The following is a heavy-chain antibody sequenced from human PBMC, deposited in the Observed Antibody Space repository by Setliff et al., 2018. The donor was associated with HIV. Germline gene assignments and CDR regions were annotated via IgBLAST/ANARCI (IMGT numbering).Heavy chain of an antibody. V-gene: IGHV4-4*09. CDR3: ARSPRIGVAGEFEY. CDR1: GGSISSYY. Sequence: PSETLSLTCTVSGGSISSYYWSWMRQPPGKGLEWIGYIFTSGSTNYNPSLKSRVTISVDTSKNQFSLKVNSVTAADTAVYYCARSPRIGVAGEFEYWGQGTLVTVSS. D-gene: IGHD6-19*01. J-gene: IGHJ4*02. CDR2: IFTSGST.